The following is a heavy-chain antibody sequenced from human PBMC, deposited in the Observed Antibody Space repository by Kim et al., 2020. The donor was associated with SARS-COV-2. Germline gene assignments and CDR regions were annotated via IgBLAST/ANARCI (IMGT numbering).Heavy chain of an antibody. CDR3: ARVYMVRGVIQEYDY. J-gene: IGHJ4*02. Sequence: GGSLRLSCAASGFTVSSNYMSWVRQAPGEGLEWVSVIYSGGSTYYADSVKGRFTISRDNSKNTLYLQMNSLRAEDTAVYYCARVYMVRGVIQEYDYWGQGTLVTVSS. CDR1: GFTVSSNY. V-gene: IGHV3-53*01. CDR2: IYSGGST. D-gene: IGHD3-10*01.